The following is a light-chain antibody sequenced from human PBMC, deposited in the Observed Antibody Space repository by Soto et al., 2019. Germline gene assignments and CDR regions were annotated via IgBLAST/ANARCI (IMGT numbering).Light chain of an antibody. CDR3: SSYAGINNLGV. CDR1: SSDVGGFKY. CDR2: EVN. J-gene: IGLJ1*01. V-gene: IGLV2-8*01. Sequence: QSALTQPPSASGSPGQSVTISCTGTSSDVGGFKYVSWYQQHPGKAPKLMILEVNKRPSGVPDRFSGSKSGNKASLTVSGLQAEDEADYYCSSYAGINNLGVFGTGTKLTVL.